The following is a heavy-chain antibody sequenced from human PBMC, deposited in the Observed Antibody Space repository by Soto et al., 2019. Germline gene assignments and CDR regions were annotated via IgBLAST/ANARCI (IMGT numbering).Heavy chain of an antibody. CDR1: GFTFSSYG. D-gene: IGHD6-6*01. CDR3: ARELGAARLYEYSSSSDYFDY. V-gene: IGHV3-33*01. CDR2: IWYDGSNK. J-gene: IGHJ4*02. Sequence: PGGSLRLSCAASGFTFSSYGMHWVRQAPGKGLEWVAVIWYDGSNKYYADSVKGRFTISRDNSKNTLYLQMNSLRAEDTAVYYCARELGAARLYEYSSSSDYFDYWGQGSLVTVCS.